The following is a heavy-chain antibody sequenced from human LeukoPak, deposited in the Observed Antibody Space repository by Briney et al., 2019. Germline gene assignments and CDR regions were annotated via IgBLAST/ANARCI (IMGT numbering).Heavy chain of an antibody. CDR3: ARAKTSGLAAAADY. Sequence: GGSLGLSCAVSGFTFSSYSMNWVRQAPGKGLEWVSYISSSSSTIYYADSVKGRFTISRDNAKNSLYLQMNSLRSDDTAVYYCARAKTSGLAAAADYWGQGTLVTVSS. D-gene: IGHD6-13*01. CDR1: GFTFSSYS. V-gene: IGHV3-48*01. J-gene: IGHJ4*02. CDR2: ISSSSSTI.